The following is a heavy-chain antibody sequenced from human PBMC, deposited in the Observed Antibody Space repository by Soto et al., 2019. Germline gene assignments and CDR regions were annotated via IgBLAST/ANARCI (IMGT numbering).Heavy chain of an antibody. Sequence: SETLSLTCTVSGGSISSYYWSWIRQPPGKGLEWIGYIYYSGSTNYNPSLKSRVTISVDTSKNQFSLKLSSVTAADTAVYYCARDNCISTSCYLAGRNWFDPWGQGTLVTVS. D-gene: IGHD2-2*01. V-gene: IGHV4-59*01. CDR1: GGSISSYY. CDR2: IYYSGST. J-gene: IGHJ5*02. CDR3: ARDNCISTSCYLAGRNWFDP.